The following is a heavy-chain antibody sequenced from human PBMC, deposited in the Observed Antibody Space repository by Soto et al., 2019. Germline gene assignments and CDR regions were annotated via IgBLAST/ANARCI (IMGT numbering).Heavy chain of an antibody. D-gene: IGHD3-10*01. CDR2: LNDSGGT. CDR3: ARGRGGVQH. Sequence: QVQLQQWGAGLLKPSETLSLTCAVYGGSFSGYYWSWIRQPPGKGLEWIGELNDSGGTNYNASLKSRVIISVDTSKNQFSLKLSFVTAADTAVYYCARGRGGVQHWGQGNLVTVSS. CDR1: GGSFSGYY. V-gene: IGHV4-34*01. J-gene: IGHJ1*01.